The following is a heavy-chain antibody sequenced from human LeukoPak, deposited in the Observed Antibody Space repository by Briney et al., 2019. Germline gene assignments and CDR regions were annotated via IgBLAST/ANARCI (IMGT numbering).Heavy chain of an antibody. Sequence: GGSLRLSCAASGFTFSSYWMSWVRQAPGKGLEWISYIIESGGSTYYADSVTGRFTISRDNAKNSLYLQMDSLRDEDTAVYYCGSQVETFYMDVWGKGTTVTVSS. CDR2: IIESGGST. D-gene: IGHD5-24*01. CDR1: GFTFSSYW. CDR3: GSQVETFYMDV. V-gene: IGHV3-48*02. J-gene: IGHJ6*03.